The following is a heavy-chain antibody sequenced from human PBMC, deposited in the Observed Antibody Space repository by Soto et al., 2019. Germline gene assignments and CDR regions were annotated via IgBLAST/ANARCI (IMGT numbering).Heavy chain of an antibody. Sequence: VKVSFKASGGTFSSYAISWVRQAPGQGLEWMGGIIPIFGTANYAQKFQGRVMITADESTSTAYMELSSLRSEDTAVYYCATEYYYYDSSGYPAGAFDIWGQGTMVTVSS. CDR3: ATEYYYYDSSGYPAGAFDI. CDR2: IIPIFGTA. D-gene: IGHD3-22*01. CDR1: GGTFSSYA. V-gene: IGHV1-69*13. J-gene: IGHJ3*02.